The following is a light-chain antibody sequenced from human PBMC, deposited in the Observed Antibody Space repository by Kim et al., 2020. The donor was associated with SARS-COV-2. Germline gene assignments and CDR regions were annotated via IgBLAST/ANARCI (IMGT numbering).Light chain of an antibody. CDR1: SSNIGNNY. Sequence: QLVLTQPLSVSAAPGQKVTISCSGSSSNIGNNYVSWYQQLPGTAPKLLIYDNNKRPSGIPDRFSGSKSGTSATLGITGLQTGDEADYYCGTWDSSLSAGNYVFGTGTKVTVL. J-gene: IGLJ1*01. CDR2: DNN. CDR3: GTWDSSLSAGNYV. V-gene: IGLV1-51*01.